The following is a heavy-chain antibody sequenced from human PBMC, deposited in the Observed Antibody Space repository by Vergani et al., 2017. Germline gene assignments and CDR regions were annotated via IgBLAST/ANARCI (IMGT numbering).Heavy chain of an antibody. CDR1: GYTFTNYG. CDR3: ARVHGDYAPPGEGRID. J-gene: IGHJ1*01. Sequence: QVQLVQSGAEVKKPGASVKVSCKTSGYTFTNYGISWVRQAPGQGLEWMGWISAYNGDTKYAQKLQGRVTMTRDTSTRTGYIELRSLRSDDTAVYYCARVHGDYAPPGEGRIDRGQGTLVNV. D-gene: IGHD4-17*01. CDR2: ISAYNGDT. V-gene: IGHV1-18*01.